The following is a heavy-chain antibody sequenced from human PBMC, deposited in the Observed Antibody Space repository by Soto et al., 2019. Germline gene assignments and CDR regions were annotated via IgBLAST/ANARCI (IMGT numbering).Heavy chain of an antibody. CDR1: GFTFDDFA. CDR2: VSWRSGSI. J-gene: IGHJ3*01. Sequence: EVQLVESGGGLVQPGRSLRLSCAASGFTFDDFAMHWVRQVPGKALEWVSGVSWRSGSIDYADSVKGRFTISRDNAKNSLYLQMNSLRAEDTALYYCARGLNYGSGSYMLFDAFDLWGQGTLVSVSS. D-gene: IGHD3-10*01. CDR3: ARGLNYGSGSYMLFDAFDL. V-gene: IGHV3-9*01.